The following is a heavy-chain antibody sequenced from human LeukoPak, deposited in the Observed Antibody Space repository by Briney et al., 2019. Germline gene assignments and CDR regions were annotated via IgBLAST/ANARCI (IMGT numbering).Heavy chain of an antibody. V-gene: IGHV4-59*08. D-gene: IGHD6-13*01. CDR2: IYYSGST. CDR3: ARHYIAAGGGDAFDI. Sequence: SETLSLTRTVSGGSMRSYYWSWIRQPAGKGLEWIGYIYYSGSTNYNPSLKSRVTISVDTSKNQFSLKLSSVTAADTAVYYCARHYIAAGGGDAFDIWGQGTMVTVSS. J-gene: IGHJ3*02. CDR1: GGSMRSYY.